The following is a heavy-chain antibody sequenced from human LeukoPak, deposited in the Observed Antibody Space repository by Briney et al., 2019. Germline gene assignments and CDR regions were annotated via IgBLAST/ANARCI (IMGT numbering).Heavy chain of an antibody. CDR3: ARHVSSCRSTSCYRGEVDY. V-gene: IGHV5-51*01. CDR1: GYSFTSYW. D-gene: IGHD2-2*02. J-gene: IGHJ4*02. CDR2: IYPGDSDT. Sequence: GESLKISCKGSGYSFTSYWIGWVRQMPGKGLEWMGIIYPGDSDTRYSPSFQGQVTISADKSISTTYLQWSSLKASDTAMYYCARHVSSCRSTSCYRGEVDYWGQGTLVTVSS.